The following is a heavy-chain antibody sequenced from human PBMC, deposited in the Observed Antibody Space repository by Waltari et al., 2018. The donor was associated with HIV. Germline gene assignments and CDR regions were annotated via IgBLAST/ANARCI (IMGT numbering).Heavy chain of an antibody. J-gene: IGHJ5*02. CDR2: ISWNCGGI. CDR3: AKDRSGNYYNPWFAP. Sequence: EVQLVESGGGLVQPGRSLRLSCAASGFPFDAYAMHWITQGPGKGLEWVSGISWNCGGIGYADFVKGRFTISIDNAKNSLYMQMNSLRAEDTAMYYCAKDRSGNYYNPWFAPWGQGTLVTVSS. D-gene: IGHD3-10*01. CDR1: GFPFDAYA. V-gene: IGHV3-9*01.